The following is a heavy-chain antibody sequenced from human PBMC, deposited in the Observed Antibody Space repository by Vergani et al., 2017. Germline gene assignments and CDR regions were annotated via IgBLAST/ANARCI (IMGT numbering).Heavy chain of an antibody. CDR2: IYYSGST. Sequence: QLQLQESDPGLVKPSETLSLTCTVSGGSIRSTFYYWGWIRQPPGKGLGWIASIYYSGSTYYNPSLKSRVTISVDTSKNQFSLKLSSVTAADTAVYFCARHSTVEWLVKLGWIDPWGQGILVTVSS. V-gene: IGHV4-39*01. D-gene: IGHD6-19*01. J-gene: IGHJ5*02. CDR3: ARHSTVEWLVKLGWIDP. CDR1: GGSIRSTFYY.